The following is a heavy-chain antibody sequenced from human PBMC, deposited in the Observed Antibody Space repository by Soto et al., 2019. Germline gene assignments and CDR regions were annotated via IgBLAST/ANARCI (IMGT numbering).Heavy chain of an antibody. CDR1: GFTFDDYT. D-gene: IGHD2-8*01. CDR3: AKGPRYCTNGVCYTGTYYYFDY. V-gene: IGHV3-43*01. J-gene: IGHJ4*02. Sequence: DVQLVASGGVVVQPGGSLRLSCAASGFTFDDYTMHWVRQAPGKGLEWVSLISWDGGSTYYADSVKGRFTISRDNSKNSLYLQMNSLRTEDTALYYCAKGPRYCTNGVCYTGTYYYFDYWGQGTLVTVSS. CDR2: ISWDGGST.